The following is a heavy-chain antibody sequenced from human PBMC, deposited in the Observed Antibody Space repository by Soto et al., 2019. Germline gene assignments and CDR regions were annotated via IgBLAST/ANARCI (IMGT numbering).Heavy chain of an antibody. V-gene: IGHV1-18*01. CDR2: ISAYNGNT. Sequence: ASVKVSCKASGYTFTSYGISWVRQAPGQGLEWMGWISAYNGNTNYAQKLQGRVTMTTDTSTSTAYMELRSLRSDDTAVYYCARAGEVTTALDYYYYYMVVWGKGTTVTVSS. CDR3: ARAGEVTTALDYYYYYMVV. J-gene: IGHJ6*03. D-gene: IGHD4-4*01. CDR1: GYTFTSYG.